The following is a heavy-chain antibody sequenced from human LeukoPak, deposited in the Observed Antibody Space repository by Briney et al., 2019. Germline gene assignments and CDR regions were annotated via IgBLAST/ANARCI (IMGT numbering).Heavy chain of an antibody. J-gene: IGHJ3*02. CDR1: GFSFSSYS. V-gene: IGHV3-21*01. Sequence: GGSLRLSCAASGFSFSSYSMNWVRQAPGKGLEWVSSISSSSSYIYYADSVKGRFTISRDNAKNSLYLQMDSLRAEGTAVYYCARDTSYYYDSSDDAFDIWGQGTMVTVSS. CDR2: ISSSSSYI. CDR3: ARDTSYYYDSSDDAFDI. D-gene: IGHD3-22*01.